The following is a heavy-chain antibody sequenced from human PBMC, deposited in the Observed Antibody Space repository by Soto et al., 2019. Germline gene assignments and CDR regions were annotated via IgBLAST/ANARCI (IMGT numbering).Heavy chain of an antibody. D-gene: IGHD3-16*01. Sequence: ASVKVSCKSSGYPFTHYGITWIRQAPGQGLEWMGWISPFNGNTNYGQTLQGRVTLTTETSTSTVYMELRSLRSDDTAVYYCARDQSFDRTYYYGIHVWGQGTTVTAP. CDR1: GYPFTHYG. CDR2: ISPFNGNT. V-gene: IGHV1-18*01. CDR3: ARDQSFDRTYYYGIHV. J-gene: IGHJ6*02.